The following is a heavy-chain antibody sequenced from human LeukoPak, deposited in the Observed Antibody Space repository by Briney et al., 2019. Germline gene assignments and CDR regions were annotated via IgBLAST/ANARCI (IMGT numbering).Heavy chain of an antibody. V-gene: IGHV3-66*01. J-gene: IGHJ4*02. CDR3: ARALGY. CDR1: GFTFSSYG. Sequence: GGSLRLSCAASGFTFSSYGMHWVRQAPGKGLEWVSVIYSGGSTYYADSVKGRFTISRDNSKNTLYLQMNSLRAEDTAVYYCARALGYWGQGTLVTVSS. CDR2: IYSGGST.